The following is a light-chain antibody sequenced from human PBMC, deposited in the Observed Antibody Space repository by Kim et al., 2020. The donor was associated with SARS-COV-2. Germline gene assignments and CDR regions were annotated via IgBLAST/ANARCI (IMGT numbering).Light chain of an antibody. Sequence: SVSPGQTASITCSGDKLGDKYACWYQQKPGQSPVLVIYQDNKRPSGIPERFSGSNSGNTATLTISGTQAMDEADYYCQTWDSITVVFGGGTKLTV. J-gene: IGLJ2*01. V-gene: IGLV3-1*01. CDR3: QTWDSITVV. CDR1: KLGDKY. CDR2: QDN.